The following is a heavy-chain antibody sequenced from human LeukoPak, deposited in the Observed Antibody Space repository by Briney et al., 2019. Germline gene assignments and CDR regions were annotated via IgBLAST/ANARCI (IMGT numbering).Heavy chain of an antibody. D-gene: IGHD3-10*01. CDR2: IYYSGST. J-gene: IGHJ5*02. CDR3: ARLGLLWFGELHNWFDP. V-gene: IGHV4-39*01. Sequence: PSETLSLTCTVSGGSISSSSYYWGWIRQPPGKGLEWIGSIYYSGSTYYNPSLKSRVTISVDTSKNQFSLKLSSVTAADTAVYYCARLGLLWFGELHNWFDPWDQGTLVTVSS. CDR1: GGSISSSSYY.